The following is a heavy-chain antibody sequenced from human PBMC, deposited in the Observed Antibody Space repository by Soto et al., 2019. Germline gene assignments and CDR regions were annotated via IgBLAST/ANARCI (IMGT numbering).Heavy chain of an antibody. Sequence: GGSLRLSCAASGFTFSSYSMNWVRQAPGKGLEWVSYISSSSNTIYYADSVKGRFTISRDNAKNSLYLQMNSLRAEDTAVYYCARGPLSLLFRRLPHYFDYWGQGTLVTVSS. D-gene: IGHD3-10*01. V-gene: IGHV3-48*01. CDR2: ISSSSNTI. CDR1: GFTFSSYS. J-gene: IGHJ4*02. CDR3: ARGPLSLLFRRLPHYFDY.